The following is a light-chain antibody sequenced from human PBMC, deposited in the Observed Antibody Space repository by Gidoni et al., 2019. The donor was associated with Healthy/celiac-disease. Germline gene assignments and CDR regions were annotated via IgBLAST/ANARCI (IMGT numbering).Light chain of an antibody. CDR1: QSVSSY. CDR2: DAS. CDR3: QQRSNWPRLT. J-gene: IGKJ4*01. Sequence: DIVLTPSPATLSLSPGERATLPGRASQSVSSYLAWYQQKPGQAPRLLIYDASNRATGIPARFSGSGSGTDFTLTSSSLEPEDFAVYYCQQRSNWPRLTFGGGTKVEIK. V-gene: IGKV3-11*01.